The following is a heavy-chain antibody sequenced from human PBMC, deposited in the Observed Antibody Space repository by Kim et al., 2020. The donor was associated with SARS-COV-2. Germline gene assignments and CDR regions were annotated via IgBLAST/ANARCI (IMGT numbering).Heavy chain of an antibody. J-gene: IGHJ4*02. Sequence: DSVKGRFTISRDNSKNTMDLQMNSLRAEDTAVYYCARTSLYSSSWYYFDYWGQGTLVTVSS. D-gene: IGHD6-13*01. CDR3: ARTSLYSSSWYYFDY. V-gene: IGHV3-30*01.